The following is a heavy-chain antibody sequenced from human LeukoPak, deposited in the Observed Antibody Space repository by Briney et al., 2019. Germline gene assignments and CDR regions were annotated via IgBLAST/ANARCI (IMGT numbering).Heavy chain of an antibody. D-gene: IGHD4-23*01. CDR1: GVTFTTYG. V-gene: IGHV3-23*01. J-gene: IGHJ4*02. CDR2: ICEAGGSI. Sequence: GGSLRLSCTDSGVTFTTYGMSWVRQAPGKGLEWVSAICEAGGSIFYADSVKGRITISRDNYKNTLYLLLNSVGAEDTAIYYCAIRSDYGDNWNYFDYWGQGTPVTVSS. CDR3: AIRSDYGDNWNYFDY.